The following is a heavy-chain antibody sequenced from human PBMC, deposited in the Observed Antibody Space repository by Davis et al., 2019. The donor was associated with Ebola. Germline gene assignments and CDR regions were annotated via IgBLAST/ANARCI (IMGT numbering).Heavy chain of an antibody. J-gene: IGHJ4*02. CDR1: GFTFSSYD. V-gene: IGHV3-13*01. CDR2: IGTAGDT. D-gene: IGHD6-13*01. CDR3: ARAGVAAAALDY. Sequence: GESLKISCAASGFTFSSYDMHWVRQATGKGLEWVSAIGTAGDTYYPGSVKGRFIISRENAKNSLYLQMNSLRAEDTAVYYCARAGVAAAALDYWGQGTLVTVSS.